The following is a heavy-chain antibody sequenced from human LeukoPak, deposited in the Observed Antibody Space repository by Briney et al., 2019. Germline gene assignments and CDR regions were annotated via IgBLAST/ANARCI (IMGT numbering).Heavy chain of an antibody. Sequence: ASVKVSCKTSGYTFTDHYIHWVRQASGQELEWMGWINPDSGGTKYAQQFQGRVTMTRDTSFSTAYMDLSSLRPDDTAVYYCARAVYKRETSAWLWSWFDPWGQGSLVTVSS. V-gene: IGHV1-2*02. CDR1: GYTFTDHY. CDR3: ARAVYKRETSAWLWSWFDP. D-gene: IGHD2-2*01. CDR2: INPDSGGT. J-gene: IGHJ5*02.